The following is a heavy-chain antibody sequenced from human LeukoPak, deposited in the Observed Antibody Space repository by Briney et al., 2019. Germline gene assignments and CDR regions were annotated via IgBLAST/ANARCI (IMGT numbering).Heavy chain of an antibody. D-gene: IGHD3-22*01. CDR3: ARDWYDSGGYYPDY. CDR2: IYSRGST. CDR1: GGSISSYS. V-gene: IGHV4-4*07. Sequence: SETLSPTCTVSGGSISSYSCGWNRPPAGKVLEWIGRIYSRGSTDYNPSLKRRFTMSVDTSKNQSTLKLSSVTGADRAVYYCARDWYDSGGYYPDYWGQGTLVTASS. J-gene: IGHJ4*02.